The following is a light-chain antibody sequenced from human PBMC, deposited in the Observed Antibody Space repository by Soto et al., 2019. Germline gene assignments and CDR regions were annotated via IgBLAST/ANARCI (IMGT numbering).Light chain of an antibody. V-gene: IGLV4-69*01. Sequence: QLVLTQSPSASASLGASAKLTCTLSSGHSSYAIAWHQQQPEKGPRYLMKLNSDGSHSKGDGIPDRFSGSSSGAERYLTISSLQSEDEADYYCQTWGTGIHWVFGGGTKVTVL. CDR3: QTWGTGIHWV. CDR2: LNSDGSH. CDR1: SGHSSYA. J-gene: IGLJ3*02.